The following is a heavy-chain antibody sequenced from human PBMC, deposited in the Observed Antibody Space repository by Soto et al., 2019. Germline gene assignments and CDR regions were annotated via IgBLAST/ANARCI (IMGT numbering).Heavy chain of an antibody. CDR2: IWEDGSEE. CDR1: GFTFSNSL. J-gene: IGHJ4*02. CDR3: AREPEGSVFGLDS. V-gene: IGHV3-33*01. Sequence: QVQLVESGGGVVQPGRSLRLSCAASGFTFSNSLMHWVRQAPGKGLEWVAVIWEDGSEEYYADSVKGRFTISRDNSRNTLYRQMTSLRVDDMAVYYCAREPEGSVFGLDSWGQGTLVTVSS. D-gene: IGHD3-10*02.